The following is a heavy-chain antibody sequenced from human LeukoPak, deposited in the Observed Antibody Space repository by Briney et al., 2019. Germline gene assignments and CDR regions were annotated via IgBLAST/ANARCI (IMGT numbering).Heavy chain of an antibody. CDR1: GFTFSSYA. Sequence: GGSLRLSCAASGFTFSSYAMHWVRQAPGKGLEWVAVISYDGSNKYYADSVKGRFTISRDNSKYTLYLQMNSLRAEDTAVYYCARGGIRDGYQSITDYWGQGTLVTVSS. V-gene: IGHV3-30*01. J-gene: IGHJ4*02. CDR3: ARGGIRDGYQSITDY. D-gene: IGHD5-24*01. CDR2: ISYDGSNK.